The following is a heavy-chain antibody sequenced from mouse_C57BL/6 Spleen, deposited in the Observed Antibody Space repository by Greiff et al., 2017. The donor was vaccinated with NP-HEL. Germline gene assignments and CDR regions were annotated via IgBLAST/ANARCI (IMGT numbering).Heavy chain of an antibody. CDR2: IRNKANGYTT. Sequence: EVKLVESGGGLVQPGGSLSLSCAASGFTFTDYYMSWVRQPPGKALEWLGFIRNKANGYTTEYSASVKGRFTISRDNSQSILYLQMNALRAEDSATYYCARGCYYGAWFAYWGQGTLVTVSA. CDR1: GFTFTDYY. D-gene: IGHD1-1*01. V-gene: IGHV7-3*01. J-gene: IGHJ3*01. CDR3: ARGCYYGAWFAY.